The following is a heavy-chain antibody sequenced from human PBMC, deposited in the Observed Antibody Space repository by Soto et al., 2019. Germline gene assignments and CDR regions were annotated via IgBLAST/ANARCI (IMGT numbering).Heavy chain of an antibody. Sequence: QVQLQESGPGLVKPSQTLSLTCTVSGGSISSGGYYWSWIRQHPVKGLEWIGYIYYSGSTYYNPSLKSRGTIAVDKSKNQFSLKLSSVNAADTAVYYCARRYCSGGSCYLDYWGQGTLVTVSS. J-gene: IGHJ4*02. CDR3: ARRYCSGGSCYLDY. D-gene: IGHD2-15*01. CDR1: GGSISSGGYY. V-gene: IGHV4-31*03. CDR2: IYYSGST.